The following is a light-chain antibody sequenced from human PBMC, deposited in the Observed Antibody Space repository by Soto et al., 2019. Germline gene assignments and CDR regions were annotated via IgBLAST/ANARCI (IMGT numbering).Light chain of an antibody. CDR3: SSYTTSTSVV. CDR1: SRDVGAYNY. V-gene: IGLV2-14*03. CDR2: DVS. Sequence: QSALTQPASVSGSPGQSITISCTGTSRDVGAYNYVSWYQQHPGKAPRLIIYDVSNRPSGVSNRFSASKSGNTASLAISGPQAEDEADYYCSSYTTSTSVVFGGGTKLTVL. J-gene: IGLJ2*01.